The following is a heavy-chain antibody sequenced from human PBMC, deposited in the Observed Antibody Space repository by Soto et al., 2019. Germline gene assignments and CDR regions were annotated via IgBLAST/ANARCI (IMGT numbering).Heavy chain of an antibody. CDR3: ARRTGSGSSGVYGMDF. CDR2: IYYDGSNK. V-gene: IGHV3-33*01. J-gene: IGHJ6*02. D-gene: IGHD3-22*01. CDR1: GFTFSGYA. Sequence: QVQLVESGGGVDQPGGSLRLSCAASGFTFSGYAMHWVRQAPGKGLEWVAIIYYDGSNKFYADSVKGRFTISRDNSKNTLYLELKSRRAEDTAVYYCARRTGSGSSGVYGMDFWGQGTTVTVSS.